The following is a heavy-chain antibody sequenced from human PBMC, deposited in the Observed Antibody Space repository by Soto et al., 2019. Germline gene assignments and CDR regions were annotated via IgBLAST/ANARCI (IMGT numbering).Heavy chain of an antibody. V-gene: IGHV3-13*01. CDR1: GFTFSSYD. D-gene: IGHD2-8*02. CDR2: IGTAGDT. J-gene: IGHJ3*02. CDR3: AGSNRGVEGGVDI. Sequence: EVQLVESGGGLVQPGGSLRLSCAASGFTFSSYDMHWVRQATGKGLEWVSAIGTAGDTYYPGSVKGRFTISSETAKNSVYLQLNSLRAGDTAVYYCAGSNRGVEGGVDIWGQGTMFTVSA.